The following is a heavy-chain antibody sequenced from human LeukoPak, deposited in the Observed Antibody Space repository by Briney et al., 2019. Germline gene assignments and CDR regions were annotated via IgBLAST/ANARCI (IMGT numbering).Heavy chain of an antibody. V-gene: IGHV1-18*04. D-gene: IGHD6-19*01. CDR1: GYTFTSYG. J-gene: IGHJ4*02. CDR2: ISAYNGNT. CDR3: ARDSPWSEAEQWLVRFDY. Sequence: GASVKVSCKASGYTFTSYGISWVRRAPGQGLEWMGWISAYNGNTNYAQKLQGRVTMTTDTSTSTAYMELRSLRSDDTAVYYCARDSPWSEAEQWLVRFDYWGQGTLVTVSS.